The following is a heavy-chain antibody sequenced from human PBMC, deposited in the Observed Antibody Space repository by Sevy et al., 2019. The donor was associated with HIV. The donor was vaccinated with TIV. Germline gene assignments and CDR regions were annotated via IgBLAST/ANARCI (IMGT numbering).Heavy chain of an antibody. CDR3: ARDSSRSAHLDY. CDR1: GGTFSSYA. Sequence: ASVKVSCKASGGTFSSYAISWVRQAPGQGLEWMGGIIPIFGTANYAQKFQGRVTITADKSTSTAYMELSSLRSEDTAVYYCARDSSRSAHLDYWGQGTLVTVSS. J-gene: IGHJ4*02. V-gene: IGHV1-69*06. D-gene: IGHD6-13*01. CDR2: IIPIFGTA.